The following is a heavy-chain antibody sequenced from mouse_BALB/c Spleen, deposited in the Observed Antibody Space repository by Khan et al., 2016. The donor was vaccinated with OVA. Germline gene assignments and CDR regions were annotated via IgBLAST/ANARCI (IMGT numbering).Heavy chain of an antibody. CDR3: VRDGAYHRNDGWFAY. CDR2: INPSNGYT. CDR1: GYTFTSYT. D-gene: IGHD2-14*01. Sequence: QVRLQQSGAELARPGASVKMSCKASGYTFTSYTIPWIKLRPGQGLEWIGYINPSNGYTNYNQKFRDKATLTADKSSTTAYMQLSSLTSDDSAVYNCVRDGAYHRNDGWFAYWGQGTLVTVSA. V-gene: IGHV1-4*01. J-gene: IGHJ3*01.